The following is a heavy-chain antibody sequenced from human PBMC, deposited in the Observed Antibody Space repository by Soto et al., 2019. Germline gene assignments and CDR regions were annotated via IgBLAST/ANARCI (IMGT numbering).Heavy chain of an antibody. CDR1: GGSISSSSYY. D-gene: IGHD2-15*01. CDR3: ARAYIVVVVAATPDAFDI. CDR2: IYYSGST. J-gene: IGHJ3*02. V-gene: IGHV4-39*01. Sequence: QLQLQESGPGLVKPSETLSLTCTVSGGSISSSSYYWGWIRQPPGKGLEWIGSIYYSGSTYYNPSLKSRVTISVDTSKNQFSLKLSFVTAADTAVYYCARAYIVVVVAATPDAFDIWGQGTMVTVSS.